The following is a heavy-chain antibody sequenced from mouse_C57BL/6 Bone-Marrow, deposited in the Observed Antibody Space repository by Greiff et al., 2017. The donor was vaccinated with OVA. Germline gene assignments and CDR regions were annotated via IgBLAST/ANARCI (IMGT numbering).Heavy chain of an antibody. V-gene: IGHV1-69*01. J-gene: IGHJ1*03. Sequence: VQLQQPGAELVMPGASVKLSCKASGYTFTSYWMHWVKQRPGHGLEWIGEIDPSDSYTNYNQKFKGKSTLTVDKSSSTAYMQLSSLTAEDAAVYYCARGTRRYFDVGGTGTTVTVAS. CDR3: ARGTRRYFDV. D-gene: IGHD3-1*01. CDR1: GYTFTSYW. CDR2: IDPSDSYT.